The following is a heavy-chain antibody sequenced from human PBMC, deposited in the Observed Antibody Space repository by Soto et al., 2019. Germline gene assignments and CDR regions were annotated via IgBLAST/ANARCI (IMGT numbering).Heavy chain of an antibody. D-gene: IGHD6-19*01. V-gene: IGHV3-30-3*01. J-gene: IGHJ4*02. Sequence: QVQLVESGGGVVQPGRSLRLSCAASGFTFSTHAMHWVRQAPGKGLEWLAVISYDGSVRYYADSVKGRFTVSRDNSKNTLYLQMNNLIGGDTALYYCARQNSGWSYYFDYWGQGTLVTVSS. CDR3: ARQNSGWSYYFDY. CDR2: ISYDGSVR. CDR1: GFTFSTHA.